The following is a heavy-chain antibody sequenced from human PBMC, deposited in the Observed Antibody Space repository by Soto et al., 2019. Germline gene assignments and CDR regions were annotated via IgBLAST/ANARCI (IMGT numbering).Heavy chain of an antibody. Sequence: GGSLRLSCVPSGFTVSSNHMSWFRQAPGKGLEWVSLIYSGGSTYHPDSVKGRFSISRDNSKNTLYLKMNSLRAEDTAVYYCARYPAAFGVVIPNVYYYYMEIWGKGTMVTVSS. CDR1: GFTVSSNH. D-gene: IGHD3-3*01. V-gene: IGHV3-66*01. CDR2: IYSGGST. J-gene: IGHJ6*03. CDR3: ARYPAAFGVVIPNVYYYYMEI.